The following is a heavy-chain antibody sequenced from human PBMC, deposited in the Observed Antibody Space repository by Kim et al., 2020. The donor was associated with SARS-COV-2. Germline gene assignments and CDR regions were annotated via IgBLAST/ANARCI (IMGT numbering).Heavy chain of an antibody. CDR3: ARALRPAYGDSTWYYYYGMDV. CDR2: IYTSGST. J-gene: IGHJ6*02. Sequence: SETLSLTCTVSGGSISSGSYYWSWIRQPAGKGLEWIGRIYTSGSTNYNPSLKSRVTISVDTSKNQFSLKLSSVTAADTAVYYCARALRPAYGDSTWYYYYGMDVWGQGTTVTVAS. V-gene: IGHV4-61*02. D-gene: IGHD4-17*01. CDR1: GGSISSGSYY.